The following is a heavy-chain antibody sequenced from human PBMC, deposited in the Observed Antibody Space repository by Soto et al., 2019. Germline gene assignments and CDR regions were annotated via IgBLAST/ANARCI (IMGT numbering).Heavy chain of an antibody. Sequence: PGGSLRLSCAASGFTFSSYAMHWVRQAPGKGLEWVAVISYDGSNKYYADSVKGRFTISRDNSKNTLYLQMNSLRAEDTAVYYCARRRDSSWSYYYYGMDVWGQGTTVTVSS. D-gene: IGHD6-13*01. J-gene: IGHJ6*02. CDR1: GFTFSSYA. CDR2: ISYDGSNK. V-gene: IGHV3-30-3*01. CDR3: ARRRDSSWSYYYYGMDV.